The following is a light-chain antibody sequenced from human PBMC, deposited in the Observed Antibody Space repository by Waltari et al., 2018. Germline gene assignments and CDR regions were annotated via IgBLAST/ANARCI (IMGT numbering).Light chain of an antibody. CDR2: DAS. Sequence: EIVLTQSPATLSLSPGPRATLSCRGSHSVSWYLAWYQQRPGQAPRLLIYDASNRATGIPARFSGSGSETDFTLTISSLEPEDSAVYYCQQRRNWPLTFGGGTKVEIK. CDR1: HSVSWY. CDR3: QQRRNWPLT. V-gene: IGKV3-11*01. J-gene: IGKJ4*01.